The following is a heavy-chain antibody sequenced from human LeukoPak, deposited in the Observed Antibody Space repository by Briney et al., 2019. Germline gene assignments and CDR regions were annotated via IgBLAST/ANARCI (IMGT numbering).Heavy chain of an antibody. J-gene: IGHJ4*02. Sequence: RAVTLCLTCTVSVGSINSSSYYWGWIRRPPGKGLERIGTLYYCGSTNYNPHDNSRVDTSVDTCKNQFSLKLSSVTAADTAVYYCAREHGNMVRGVILDYWGQDTLVAVTS. CDR1: VGSINSSSYY. CDR2: LYYCGST. CDR3: AREHGNMVRGVILDY. V-gene: IGHV4-39*02. D-gene: IGHD3-10*01.